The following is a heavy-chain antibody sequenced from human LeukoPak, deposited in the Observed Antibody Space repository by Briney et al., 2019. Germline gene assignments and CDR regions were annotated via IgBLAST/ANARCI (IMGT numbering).Heavy chain of an antibody. Sequence: ASVKVSCKASGYTFTSYGISWVRQAPGQGLEWMGWISAYNGNTNYAQKLQGRVTMTTDTSTSTAYMELRSLRSDDTAVYYCAREPSGYDILTGYLYDYWGQGTLVTVSS. CDR2: ISAYNGNT. J-gene: IGHJ4*02. CDR3: AREPSGYDILTGYLYDY. CDR1: GYTFTSYG. D-gene: IGHD3-9*01. V-gene: IGHV1-18*01.